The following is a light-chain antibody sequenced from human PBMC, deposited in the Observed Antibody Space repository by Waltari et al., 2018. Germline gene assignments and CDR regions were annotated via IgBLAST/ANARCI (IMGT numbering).Light chain of an antibody. CDR2: GAT. Sequence: QSALTQPASVSGSPGPSITLPCPGTSNDIGHYDLVSWYQQRPGEAPKLLMYGATKRPSGVSNRFSGSKSGKTASLTISGLQTEDEADYYCFSFVAANSFVFGPGTKVTVL. V-gene: IGLV2-23*01. J-gene: IGLJ1*01. CDR3: FSFVAANSFV. CDR1: SNDIGHYDL.